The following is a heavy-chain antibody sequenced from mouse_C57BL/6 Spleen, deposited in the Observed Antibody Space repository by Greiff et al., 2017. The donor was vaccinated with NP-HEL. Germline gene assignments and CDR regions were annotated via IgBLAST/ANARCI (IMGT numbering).Heavy chain of an antibody. J-gene: IGHJ1*03. V-gene: IGHV5-17*01. D-gene: IGHD1-1*01. Sequence: EVQLVESGGGLVKPGGSLKLSCAASGFTFSDYGMHWVRQAPEKGLEWVAYISSGSSTIYYADTVKGRFTISRDNAKNTLFLQMTSLRSEDTAMYYCARRTYYYGSSYEYFDVWGTGTTVTVSS. CDR2: ISSGSSTI. CDR3: ARRTYYYGSSYEYFDV. CDR1: GFTFSDYG.